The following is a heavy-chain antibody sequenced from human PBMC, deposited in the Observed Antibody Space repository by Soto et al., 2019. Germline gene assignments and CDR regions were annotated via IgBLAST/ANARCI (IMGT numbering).Heavy chain of an antibody. CDR3: AKGPRAPCSGASCSPFDY. J-gene: IGHJ4*02. CDR1: GFTFSSYA. Sequence: GGSLRLSCAASGFTFSSYAMSWVRQAPGKGLEWVSAITGSTGNTYYADSVKGRFTIYRDNFKNTLYLQMNSLRAEDTAVFYCAKGPRAPCSGASCSPFDYWGQGTKVTVPS. V-gene: IGHV3-23*01. D-gene: IGHD2-15*01. CDR2: ITGSTGNT.